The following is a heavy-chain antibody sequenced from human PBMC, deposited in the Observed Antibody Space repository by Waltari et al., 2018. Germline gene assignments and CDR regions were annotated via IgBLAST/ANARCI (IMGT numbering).Heavy chain of an antibody. V-gene: IGHV4-59*08. J-gene: IGHJ3*02. Sequence: QVQLQESGPGLVKPSETLSLTCTVSGGSISSHYWRWIRQPPGKGLEWIGYIYYSGSTNYNPSLKSRVTISVDTSKNQFSLKLSSVTAADTAVYYCGGRYYGSGSYYRGAFDIWGQGTMVTVSS. CDR1: GGSISSHY. D-gene: IGHD3-10*01. CDR3: GGRYYGSGSYYRGAFDI. CDR2: IYYSGST.